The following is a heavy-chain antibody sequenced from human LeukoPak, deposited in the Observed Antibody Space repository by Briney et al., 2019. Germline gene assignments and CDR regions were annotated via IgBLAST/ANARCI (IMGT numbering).Heavy chain of an antibody. D-gene: IGHD3-9*01. CDR2: INHSGST. CDR1: GGSFSGYY. CDR3: ARGPTYYDILTHPTPPYGMDV. Sequence: SETLSLTCAVYGGSFSGYYWSWIRQPPGKGLEWIGEINHSGSTNYNPSLKSRVTISVDTSKNQFSLKLSSVTAADTAVYYCARGPTYYDILTHPTPPYGMDVWGQGTTVTVSS. J-gene: IGHJ6*02. V-gene: IGHV4-34*01.